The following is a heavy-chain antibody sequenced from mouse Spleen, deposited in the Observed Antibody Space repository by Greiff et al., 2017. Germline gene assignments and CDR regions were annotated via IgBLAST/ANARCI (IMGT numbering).Heavy chain of an antibody. J-gene: IGHJ2*01. CDR1: GYTFTSYW. D-gene: IGHD2-10*02. CDR2: IYPGNSDT. V-gene: IGHV1-5*01. CDR3: TRGDAYGNPLFDY. Sequence: EVQLQQSGTVLARPGASVKMSCKTSGYTFTSYWMHWVKQRPGQGLEWIGAIYPGNSDTSYNQKFKGKAKLTAVTSASTAYMELSSLTNEDSAVYYCTRGDAYGNPLFDYWGQGTTLTVSS.